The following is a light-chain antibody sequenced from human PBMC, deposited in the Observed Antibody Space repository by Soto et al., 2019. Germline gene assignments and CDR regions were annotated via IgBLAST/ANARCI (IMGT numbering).Light chain of an antibody. CDR1: QSVNSY. V-gene: IGKV3-11*01. CDR2: DAS. J-gene: IGKJ5*01. Sequence: EFVLTQSPATLSLSPWERATLSRRARQSVNSYFAWYQHKPGQAPRLLIHDASNRATGIPATFSGSGSGTDFTVTISSREPEDFAVYYCPQRTNWPSSTFGQGTRLEIK. CDR3: PQRTNWPSST.